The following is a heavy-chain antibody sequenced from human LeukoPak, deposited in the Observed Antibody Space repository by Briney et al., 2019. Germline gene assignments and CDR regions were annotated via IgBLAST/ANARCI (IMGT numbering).Heavy chain of an antibody. CDR3: ARDSTYRYDSGSSGPHYFDY. CDR2: ISSDGSKT. J-gene: IGHJ4*02. Sequence: TGWSLRLSCAASGFIFSNYAMHWVRQAPGKGLEWVALISSDGSKTYHADSVKGRFSISRDNSKNTLYLQLNSLRAEDTSVYYCARDSTYRYDSGSSGPHYFDYWGQGTLVTVSS. D-gene: IGHD3-10*01. V-gene: IGHV3-30*01. CDR1: GFIFSNYA.